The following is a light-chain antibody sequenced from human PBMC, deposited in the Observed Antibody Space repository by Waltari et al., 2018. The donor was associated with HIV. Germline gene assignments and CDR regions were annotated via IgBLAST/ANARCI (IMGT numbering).Light chain of an antibody. Sequence: DIQMTQSPSSLSASAGDRVTITCRASQSMSTYLNWYQQKPGKAPKVLIYAASSLQSGVPSRISGSGSGTDFTLTISILQPEDFATYYYQRSYITPLTFGGGTKVEIK. CDR3: QRSYITPLT. CDR2: AAS. J-gene: IGKJ4*01. CDR1: QSMSTY. V-gene: IGKV1-39*01.